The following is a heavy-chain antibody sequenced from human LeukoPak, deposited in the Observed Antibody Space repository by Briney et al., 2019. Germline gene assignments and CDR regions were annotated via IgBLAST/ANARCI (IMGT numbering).Heavy chain of an antibody. CDR2: IRGSGGAT. V-gene: IGHV3-23*01. CDR3: AKDFLVGITVLFDS. D-gene: IGHD1-26*01. Sequence: PGGSLRLSCAASGFTFSVYAMSWVRQAPGKGLEWVSAIRGSGGATSYAASVKGRFTISRDNSKNTVYLQMNSLRVEDTAIYYCAKDFLVGITVLFDSWGQGTLVTVSS. CDR1: GFTFSVYA. J-gene: IGHJ4*02.